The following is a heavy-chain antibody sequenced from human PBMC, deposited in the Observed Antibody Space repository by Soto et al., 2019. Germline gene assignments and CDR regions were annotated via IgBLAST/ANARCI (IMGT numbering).Heavy chain of an antibody. J-gene: IGHJ3*02. CDR1: GFTFSSYS. Sequence: EVQLVESGGGLVKPGGSLRLSCAASGFTFSSYSMNWVRQAPGKGLEWGSAISSSSSYIYYADSVKGRFTISRDNAKNSLYLQMNGLGAEDTAVYYCARERMMTTWVEEDAFDIWGQGTMVTVFS. CDR3: ARERMMTTWVEEDAFDI. D-gene: IGHD3-16*01. CDR2: ISSSSSYI. V-gene: IGHV3-21*01.